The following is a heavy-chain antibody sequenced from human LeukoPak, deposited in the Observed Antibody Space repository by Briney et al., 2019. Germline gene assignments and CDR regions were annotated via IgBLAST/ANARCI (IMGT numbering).Heavy chain of an antibody. V-gene: IGHV3-7*01. J-gene: IGHJ4*02. CDR3: ARDLVGASVY. CDR1: GFTFSSYW. Sequence: PGGSLRLSCAASGFTFSSYWMSWVRQAPGKGLEWVANIKQDGGEKYYVDSVKGRFTISRDNAKNSLYLQMDSLRGEDTAVYFCARDLVGASVYWGQGTLVTVSS. D-gene: IGHD1-26*01. CDR2: IKQDGGEK.